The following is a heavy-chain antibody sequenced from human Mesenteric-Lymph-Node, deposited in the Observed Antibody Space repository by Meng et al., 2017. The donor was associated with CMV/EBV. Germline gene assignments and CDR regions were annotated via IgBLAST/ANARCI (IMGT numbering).Heavy chain of an antibody. J-gene: IGHJ6*02. Sequence: GESLKISCAASGFTFSNYWMNWVRQAPGKGLEWVSAISGSGGSTYYADSVKGRFTISRDNSKNTLYLQMNSLRAEDTAVYYCAKGLGGFVVVPAAIGGWYYYGMDVWGQGTTVTVSS. CDR2: ISGSGGST. CDR3: AKGLGGFVVVPAAIGGWYYYGMDV. V-gene: IGHV3-23*01. D-gene: IGHD2-2*01. CDR1: GFTFSNYW.